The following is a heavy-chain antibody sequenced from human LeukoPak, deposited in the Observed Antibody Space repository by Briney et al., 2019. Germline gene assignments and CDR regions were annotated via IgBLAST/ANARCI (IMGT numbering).Heavy chain of an antibody. CDR2: IYSSGSS. V-gene: IGHV3-66*03. Sequence: GGSLRLSCAVSGFTVSSRYMSWVRQAPGKGLGWVSVIYSSGSSYYADFVEGRFTTSRDNSKNTVYLQMNSLRTDDTAVYYCAKDYYGSGSFYPWDLWGQGALVTVSS. CDR1: GFTVSSRY. J-gene: IGHJ5*02. CDR3: AKDYYGSGSFYPWDL. D-gene: IGHD3-10*01.